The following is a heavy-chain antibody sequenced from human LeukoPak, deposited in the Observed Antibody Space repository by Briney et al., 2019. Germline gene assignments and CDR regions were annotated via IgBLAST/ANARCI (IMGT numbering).Heavy chain of an antibody. CDR2: IYYSGST. J-gene: IGHJ3*02. CDR3: ARVSLDHAFDI. V-gene: IGHV4-30-4*07. CDR1: GGSISSGGYS. Sequence: PSETLSLTCAVSGGSISSGGYSWSWIRQPPGKGLEWIGYIYYSGSTYYNPSLKSRVTISVDTSKNQFSLKLSSVTAADTAAYYCARVSLDHAFDIWGQGTMVTVSS.